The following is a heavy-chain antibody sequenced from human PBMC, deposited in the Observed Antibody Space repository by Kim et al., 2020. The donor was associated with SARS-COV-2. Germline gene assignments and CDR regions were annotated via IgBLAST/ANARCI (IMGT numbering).Heavy chain of an antibody. V-gene: IGHV3-49*02. Sequence: TEYAASVKGRFTISRDDSKSIAYLQMNSLKTEDTAVYYCTRDRARESVDYWGQGTLVTVSS. CDR2: T. CDR3: TRDRARESVDY. J-gene: IGHJ4*02.